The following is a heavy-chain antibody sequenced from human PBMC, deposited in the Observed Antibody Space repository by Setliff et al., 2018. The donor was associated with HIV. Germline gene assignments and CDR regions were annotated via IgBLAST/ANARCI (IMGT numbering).Heavy chain of an antibody. Sequence: GGSLRLSCTASGFTFGDYAMSWVRQAPGKGLEWVARIRNKKNGGTTYYAAPVEGRFTISRDDSKNTLSLQMNSLKTEDTAIYYCTTDLGSGRFSWNNNWGQGTLVTVSS. CDR1: GFTFGDYA. CDR2: IRNKKNGGTT. D-gene: IGHD1-26*01. CDR3: TTDLGSGRFSWNNN. J-gene: IGHJ4*02. V-gene: IGHV3-15*01.